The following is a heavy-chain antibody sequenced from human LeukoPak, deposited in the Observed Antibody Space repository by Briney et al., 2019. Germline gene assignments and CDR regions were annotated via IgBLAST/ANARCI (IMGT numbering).Heavy chain of an antibody. V-gene: IGHV3-21*01. J-gene: IGHJ4*02. CDR2: ISSSSSYI. Sequence: GGSLRLSCAASGFTFSSYSMNWVRQAPGKGLEWVSSISSSSSYIYYADSVKGRFTISRGNAKNSLYLQMNSLRAEDTAVYYCARDFGDGYFFDYWGQGTLVTVSS. D-gene: IGHD5-24*01. CDR1: GFTFSSYS. CDR3: ARDFGDGYFFDY.